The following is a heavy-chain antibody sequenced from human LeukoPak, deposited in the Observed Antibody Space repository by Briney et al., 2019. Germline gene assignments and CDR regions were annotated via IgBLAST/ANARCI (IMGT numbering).Heavy chain of an antibody. CDR3: AKNGFSFGYADY. CDR1: GFAFSTYG. CDR2: VSSDGGNT. J-gene: IGHJ4*02. Sequence: GGSLRLSCATSGFAFSTYGMHWVRQAPGKGLEWVAVVSSDGGNTYYEDSVKGRFTISRDNSKNTLYLQMNSLRAEDTAVYYCAKNGFSFGYADYWGQGTLVTVSS. V-gene: IGHV3-30*18. D-gene: IGHD5-12*01.